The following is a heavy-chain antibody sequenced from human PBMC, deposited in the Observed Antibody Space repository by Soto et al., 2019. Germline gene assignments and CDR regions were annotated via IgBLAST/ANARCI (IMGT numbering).Heavy chain of an antibody. V-gene: IGHV3-7*05. D-gene: IGHD3-16*01. Sequence: DVQLTESGGGLVQPGGSLRLSCGASGFSFGSDWMAWVRQAPGKGLEWVAKIRKDGSQEHYADSVRGRFSVSRDNAKDTLNLHLNTVKPEDTAVFYCTRNANYRDDSAYYDVFDIWGQGTMVTVSS. CDR3: TRNANYRDDSAYYDVFDI. CDR2: IRKDGSQE. J-gene: IGHJ3*02. CDR1: GFSFGSDW.